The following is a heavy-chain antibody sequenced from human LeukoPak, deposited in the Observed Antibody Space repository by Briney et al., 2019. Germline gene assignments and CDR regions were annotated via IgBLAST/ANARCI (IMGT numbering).Heavy chain of an antibody. CDR3: AKERYSSGWYWFDY. CDR2: ISSSSSYI. J-gene: IGHJ4*02. Sequence: GGSLRLSCAASRFTFSSYSMNWVRQAPGKGLEWVSSISSSSSYIYYADSVKGRFTISRDNSKNTLYLQMNSLRAEDTAVYYCAKERYSSGWYWFDYWGQGTLVTVSS. V-gene: IGHV3-21*04. D-gene: IGHD6-19*01. CDR1: RFTFSSYS.